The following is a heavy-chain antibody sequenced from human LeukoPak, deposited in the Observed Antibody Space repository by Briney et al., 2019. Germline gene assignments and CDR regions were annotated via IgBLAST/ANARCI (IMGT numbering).Heavy chain of an antibody. CDR2: INHSGST. D-gene: IGHD2-15*01. CDR1: GGSISSGGYY. Sequence: SETLSLTCTVSGGSISSGGYYWSWIRQPPGKGLEWIGEINHSGSTNYNPSLKSRVTISVDTSKNQFSLKLSSVTAADTAVYYCARGVKYCSGGSCYRDYYYYGMDVWGQGTTVTVSS. J-gene: IGHJ6*02. V-gene: IGHV4-39*07. CDR3: ARGVKYCSGGSCYRDYYYYGMDV.